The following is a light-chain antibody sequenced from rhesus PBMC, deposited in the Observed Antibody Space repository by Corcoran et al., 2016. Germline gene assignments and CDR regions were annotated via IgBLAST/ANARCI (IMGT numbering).Light chain of an antibody. CDR2: KAS. CDR1: QGISSW. CDR3: LQYSSSPYS. J-gene: IGKJ2*01. V-gene: IGKV1-22*01. Sequence: DIQMTQSPSSLSASVGDKVNITCRASQGISSWLAWYQQKQRKAPKLLIYKASSLQSGVPSRFSGSGSGTAFTLTVSSLQPEGFATYYCLQYSSSPYSFGQGTKVEIK.